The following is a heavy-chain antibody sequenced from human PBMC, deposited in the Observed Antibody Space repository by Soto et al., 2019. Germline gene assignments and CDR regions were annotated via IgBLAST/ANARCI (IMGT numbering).Heavy chain of an antibody. D-gene: IGHD4-17*01. V-gene: IGHV4-59*01. Sequence: SETLSLTCTVSGGSLGSYYWSWIRQPPGKGLEWIGYVFYTGRANYNASLKSRVSISVDTSKNKFSLNLSSVTAADTAVYYCARDRDPTVAPRAPRRNPYYYYGMDVWGQGTTVTVSS. CDR2: VFYTGRA. CDR3: ARDRDPTVAPRAPRRNPYYYYGMDV. CDR1: GGSLGSYY. J-gene: IGHJ6*02.